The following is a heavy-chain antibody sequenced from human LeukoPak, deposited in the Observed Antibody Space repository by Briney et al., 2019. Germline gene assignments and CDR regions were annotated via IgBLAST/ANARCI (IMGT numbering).Heavy chain of an antibody. J-gene: IGHJ4*02. D-gene: IGHD2-2*01. Sequence: PGGSLRLSCAASGFTFSDYYMSWIRQASGKGLEWVSYISSSGTTIYYADSVKGRFTISRDNAKNSLYLQMNSLRAEDTAVYYCARSETGPAAMPNDYWGQGTLVTVSS. CDR2: ISSSGTTI. CDR3: ARSETGPAAMPNDY. CDR1: GFTFSDYY. V-gene: IGHV3-11*04.